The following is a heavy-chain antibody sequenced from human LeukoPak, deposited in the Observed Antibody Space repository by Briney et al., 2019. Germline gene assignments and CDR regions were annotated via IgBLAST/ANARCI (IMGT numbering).Heavy chain of an antibody. CDR2: IDKSGDST. D-gene: IGHD2-2*01. Sequence: GGSLRLSCAAFGFTLSTYAMRWVRQAPGKGLEWVSSIDKSGDSTYYADSVKGRFTVSRDTSKNTVYLQMNSLRAEATALYYCAKAGQLLHYYFDSWGQGTLVTVSS. CDR1: GFTLSTYA. CDR3: AKAGQLLHYYFDS. J-gene: IGHJ4*02. V-gene: IGHV3-23*01.